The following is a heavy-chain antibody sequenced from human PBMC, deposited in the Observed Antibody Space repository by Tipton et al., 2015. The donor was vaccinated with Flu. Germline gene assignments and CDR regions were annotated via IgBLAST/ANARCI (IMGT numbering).Heavy chain of an antibody. V-gene: IGHV4-31*02. CDR2: IYYSGST. CDR3: ARGAYDFWSGYPTHYFDY. J-gene: IGHJ4*02. D-gene: IGHD3-3*01. CDR1: GGSISSGGYY. Sequence: RSLRLSCTVSGGSISSGGYYWSWIRQHPGKGLEWIGYIYYSGSTYYNPSLKSRVTISVDTSKDQFSLKLSSVTAADTAVYYCARGAYDFWSGYPTHYFDYWGQGTLVTVSS.